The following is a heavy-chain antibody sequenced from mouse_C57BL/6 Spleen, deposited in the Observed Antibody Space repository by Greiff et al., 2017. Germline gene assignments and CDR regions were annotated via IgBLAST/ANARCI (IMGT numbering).Heavy chain of an antibody. CDR1: GYTFTSYW. D-gene: IGHD1-1*01. CDR3: ARGGFTTVVATRNYAMDY. CDR2: IDPSDSYT. Sequence: VQLQQPGAELVMPGASVKLSCKASGYTFTSYWMHWVKQRPGQGLEWIGEIDPSDSYTNYNQKFKGKSTLTVDKSSSTAYMQLSSLTSEDSAVYYCARGGFTTVVATRNYAMDYWGQGTSVTVSS. V-gene: IGHV1-69*01. J-gene: IGHJ4*01.